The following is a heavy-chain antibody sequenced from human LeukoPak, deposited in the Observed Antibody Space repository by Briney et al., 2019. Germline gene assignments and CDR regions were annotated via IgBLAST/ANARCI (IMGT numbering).Heavy chain of an antibody. J-gene: IGHJ4*02. CDR1: GFTFSLFA. D-gene: IGHD1-1*01. CDR3: AKDEGRLINNWYRQY. Sequence: GGSLRLSCKASGFTFSLFAMTWVRQTLGGGLEWVSTIEQDSSGTYSADSVKGRFAISRDNSKNTLYLQLSSLTAEDTAVYYCAKDEGRLINNWYRQYWGQGTPVTVSS. V-gene: IGHV3-23*01. CDR2: IEQDSSGT.